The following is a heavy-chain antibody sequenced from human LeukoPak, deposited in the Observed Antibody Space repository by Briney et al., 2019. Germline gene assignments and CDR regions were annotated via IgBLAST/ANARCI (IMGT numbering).Heavy chain of an antibody. D-gene: IGHD3-3*01. CDR3: ARAFVRDFSSPKPRVYYFDY. CDR1: GGSFSGYY. J-gene: IGHJ4*02. Sequence: SETLSLTCAVYGGSFSGYYWSWIRQPPGKGLEWIGEINHSGSTNYNPSLKSRVTISVDTSKNQFSLKLSSVTAADTAVYYCARAFVRDFSSPKPRVYYFDYWGQGTLVTVSS. V-gene: IGHV4-34*01. CDR2: INHSGST.